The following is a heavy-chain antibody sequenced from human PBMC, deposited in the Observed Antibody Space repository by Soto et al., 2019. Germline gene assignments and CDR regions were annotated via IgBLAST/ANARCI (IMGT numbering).Heavy chain of an antibody. J-gene: IGHJ4*02. D-gene: IGHD2-15*01. CDR1: AFTFSSYA. Sequence: SQRLSCAPSAFTFSSYAMSWVRPAPGKGLAWVSAISGRGGSTYYGESVKGRFSISRDNSKTTLYLQMNSLRAEDTAVYYCAKDRAWGIVVGVSATYLKYLRQGTLVIVGS. V-gene: IGHV3-23*01. CDR3: AKDRAWGIVVGVSATYLKY. CDR2: ISGRGGST.